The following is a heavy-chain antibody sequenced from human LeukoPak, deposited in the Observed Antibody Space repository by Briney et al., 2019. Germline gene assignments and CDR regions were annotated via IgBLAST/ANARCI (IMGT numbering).Heavy chain of an antibody. CDR1: GGSISSYY. J-gene: IGHJ4*02. CDR2: TYYSGST. Sequence: SETLSLTCTVSGGSISSYYWSWIRQPPGKGLEWIGYTYYSGSTNYNPSLKSRVTISVDTSKNQFSLKLSSVTAADTAVYYCARGARICSSTSCQGYFDYWGQGTLVTVSS. D-gene: IGHD2-2*01. V-gene: IGHV4-59*01. CDR3: ARGARICSSTSCQGYFDY.